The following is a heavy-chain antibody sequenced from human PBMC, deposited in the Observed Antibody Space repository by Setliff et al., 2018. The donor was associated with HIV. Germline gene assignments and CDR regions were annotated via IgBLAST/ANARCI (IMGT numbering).Heavy chain of an antibody. J-gene: IGHJ5*02. D-gene: IGHD1-26*01. CDR1: GGPISTNDYY. CDR2: VHYGGSI. V-gene: IGHV4-39*07. Sequence: PSETLSLTCTVSGGPISTNDYYWGFIRQSPGKGLEWIASVHYGGSIFYNPSLTSRVTISVDTSKNQFSLKVTSVTAADTAVYYCARYSGEYNLWFDPWGQGTLVTVSS. CDR3: ARYSGEYNLWFDP.